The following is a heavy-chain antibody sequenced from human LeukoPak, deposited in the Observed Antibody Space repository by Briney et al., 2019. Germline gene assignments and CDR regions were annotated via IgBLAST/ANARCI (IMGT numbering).Heavy chain of an antibody. J-gene: IGHJ4*02. CDR3: ARDRLGGDLTGESLY. CDR1: GYLFNNFG. V-gene: IGHV1-18*01. CDR2: ISAYNGNT. Sequence: ASVKVSFTTSGYLFNNFGITWVRQAPGQGLEWMGWISAYNGNTHYAQNLRDRLTITTDASTNSAHMELRSLRSDDTAVYYCARDRLGGDLTGESLYWGQGTRVTVSS. D-gene: IGHD1-14*01.